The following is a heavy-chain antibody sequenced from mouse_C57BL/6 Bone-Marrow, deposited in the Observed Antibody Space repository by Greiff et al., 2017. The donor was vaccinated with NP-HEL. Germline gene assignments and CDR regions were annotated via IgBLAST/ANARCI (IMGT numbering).Heavy chain of an antibody. V-gene: IGHV2-9-1*01. CDR1: GFSLTSYA. J-gene: IGHJ4*01. D-gene: IGHD4-1*01. CDR2: IWTGGGT. CDR3: ARKANWAYYYAMDY. Sequence: VKLQESGPGLVAPSQSLSITCTVSGFSLTSYAISWVRQPPGKGLEWLGVIWTGGGTNYNSALKSRLSISKDNSKSQVFLKMNSLQTDDTARYYCARKANWAYYYAMDYWGQGTSVTVSS.